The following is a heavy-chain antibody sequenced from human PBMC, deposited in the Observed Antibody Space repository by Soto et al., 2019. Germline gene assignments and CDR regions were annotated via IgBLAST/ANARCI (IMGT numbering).Heavy chain of an antibody. Sequence: SETLSLTCTVSGGSISSSSHYWGWIRQPPGKGLEWIGSISYSGSTYYNPSLKSRVTISVDTSKNQFSLKLSSVTAADTAVYYCARLAYCGGDCYSSYYHYYMDVWGKGTTVTVSS. CDR2: ISYSGST. J-gene: IGHJ6*03. D-gene: IGHD2-21*01. CDR3: ARLAYCGGDCYSSYYHYYMDV. V-gene: IGHV4-39*01. CDR1: GGSISSSSHY.